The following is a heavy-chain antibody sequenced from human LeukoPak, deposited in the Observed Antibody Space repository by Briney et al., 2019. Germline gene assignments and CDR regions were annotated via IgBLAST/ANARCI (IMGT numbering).Heavy chain of an antibody. V-gene: IGHV4-59*01. CDR1: GGSIRDFY. CDR3: AXXXXXXXXXXLXYYXYSHTDV. J-gene: IGHJ6*03. Sequence: SETPSLTCSVSGGSIRDFYWTWIRQPPGKGLEWIGYIYYTGTTNYSPSLRGRVIMSVDTSRNQFSLNLTSVTPADTAVYFCAXXXXXXXXXXLXYYXYSHTDVXGSGTTVAVSS. CDR2: IYYTGTT.